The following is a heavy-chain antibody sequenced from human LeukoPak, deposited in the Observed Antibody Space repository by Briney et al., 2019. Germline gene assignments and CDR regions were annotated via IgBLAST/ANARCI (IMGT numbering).Heavy chain of an antibody. CDR1: GGSISSSGDY. J-gene: IGHJ5*02. CDR2: IYYSGST. CDR3: ARHFIGYDTEENWFDP. V-gene: IGHV4-39*01. D-gene: IGHD5-12*01. Sequence: SETLSLTCTVSGGSISSSGDYWGWIRQPPGKGLEWIGSIYYSGSTYYNPSLKSRVTISVDTSKNQFSLKLSSVTAADTAVYYCARHFIGYDTEENWFDPWGQGTLVTVSS.